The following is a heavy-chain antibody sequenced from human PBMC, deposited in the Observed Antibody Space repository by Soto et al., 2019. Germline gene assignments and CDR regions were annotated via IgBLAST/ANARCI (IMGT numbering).Heavy chain of an antibody. CDR2: IYSGGST. CDR1: WFTVSSNY. D-gene: IGHD3-22*01. V-gene: IGHV3-53*01. J-gene: IGHJ6*02. Sequence: PGGSLRLSCAASWFTVSSNYMSWVRQAPGKGLEWVSVIYSGGSTYYADSVKGRFTISRDNSKNTPYLQMNSLRAEDTAVYYCARDSYYDSSGNYYYGMDVWGQGTTVTVSS. CDR3: ARDSYYDSSGNYYYGMDV.